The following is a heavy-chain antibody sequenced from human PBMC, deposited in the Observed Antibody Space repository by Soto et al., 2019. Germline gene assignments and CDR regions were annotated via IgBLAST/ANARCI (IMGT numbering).Heavy chain of an antibody. CDR2: IYPGDSDT. Sequence: GESLKISCKGSGYSFTSYWIGWVRQMPGKGLEWMGIIYPGDSDTRYSPSFQGRVTISADKSISTAYLQWSRLKASDTALYYCARRGKNCTLYDAFDIWGQGTMVTVSS. CDR3: ARRGKNCTLYDAFDI. V-gene: IGHV5-51*01. CDR1: GYSFTSYW. J-gene: IGHJ3*02. D-gene: IGHD1-26*01.